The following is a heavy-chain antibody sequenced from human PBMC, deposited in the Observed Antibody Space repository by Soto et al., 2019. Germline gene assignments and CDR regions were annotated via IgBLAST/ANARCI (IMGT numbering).Heavy chain of an antibody. J-gene: IGHJ5*02. Sequence: NPGGSLRLSCAASGFTFSNAWMSWVRQAPGKGLEWVGRIKSKTDGGTTDYAAPVKGRFTISRDDSKNTLYLQMNSLKTEDAAVYYCTTGGNNWNYVLGLSVGNNWFDPCGQGTLLTVSS. CDR3: TTGGNNWNYVLGLSVGNNWFDP. CDR1: GFTFSNAW. CDR2: IKSKTDGGTT. D-gene: IGHD1-7*01. V-gene: IGHV3-15*01.